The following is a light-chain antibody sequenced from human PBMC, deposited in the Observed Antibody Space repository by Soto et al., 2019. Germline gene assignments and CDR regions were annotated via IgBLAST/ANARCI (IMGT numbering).Light chain of an antibody. Sequence: QSALTQPASVSGSPGQSITISCTGTSSDVGGYNYVSWYQQHPGKAPKLMIYEVSNRPSGVSIRFSGSKSGNTASLTISGLQAEDEADYYCSSYTSSTSIDVFGNGTKVTVL. CDR3: SSYTSSTSIDV. CDR1: SSDVGGYNY. J-gene: IGLJ1*01. V-gene: IGLV2-14*01. CDR2: EVS.